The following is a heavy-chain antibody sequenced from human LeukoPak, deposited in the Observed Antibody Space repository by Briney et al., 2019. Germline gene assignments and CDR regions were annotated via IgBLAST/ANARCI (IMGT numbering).Heavy chain of an antibody. V-gene: IGHV3-7*05. Sequence: GGSLRPSCAASGFTFSSYWMGWVRQAPGKGLEWVAKIKRDGSDKYYVDSMKGRFTISRDNAENSLYLQMNSLGAEDTAVYYCARDFYGSVDYWGQGTLVTVSS. CDR3: ARDFYGSVDY. D-gene: IGHD3-10*01. CDR1: GFTFSSYW. CDR2: IKRDGSDK. J-gene: IGHJ4*02.